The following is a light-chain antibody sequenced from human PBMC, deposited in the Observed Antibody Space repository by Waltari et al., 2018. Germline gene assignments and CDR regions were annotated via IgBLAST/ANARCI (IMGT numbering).Light chain of an antibody. Sequence: DIQMTQSPSSLSASVGDRVTITCRAGQSLITCLNWYQQKPRKAPRFWIYRASSLQCGVPSRFSCSGSGTDLTLTISSLQPEDFATYYCQQCSSTPYTFGQGTKLEIK. CDR1: QSLITC. J-gene: IGKJ2*01. V-gene: IGKV1-39*01. CDR3: QQCSSTPYT. CDR2: RAS.